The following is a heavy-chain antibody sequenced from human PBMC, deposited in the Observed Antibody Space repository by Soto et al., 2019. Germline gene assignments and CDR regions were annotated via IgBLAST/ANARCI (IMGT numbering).Heavy chain of an antibody. V-gene: IGHV4-59*08. J-gene: IGHJ5*02. CDR1: GGSISSYY. CDR3: ARQNDFWSGYYDRINWFDP. Sequence: NPSETLSLTCTVSGGSISSYYWSWVRQPPGKGLEWIGYIYYSGSTNYNPSLKSRVTISVDTSKNQFSLKLSSVTAADTAVYYCARQNDFWSGYYDRINWFDPWGQGTLVTSPQ. D-gene: IGHD3-3*01. CDR2: IYYSGST.